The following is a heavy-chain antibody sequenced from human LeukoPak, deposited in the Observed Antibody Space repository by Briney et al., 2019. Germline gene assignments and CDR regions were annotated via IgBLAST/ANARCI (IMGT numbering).Heavy chain of an antibody. D-gene: IGHD2-15*01. CDR3: ARRHCSGGSCYSSFDY. J-gene: IGHJ4*02. CDR1: GGXISSYY. Sequence: SETLSLTCTVSGGXISSYYCSWIRQPPGKGLEWIGYIYYSGSTNYNPSLKSRVTISVDMSKNQFSLKLSSVTAADTAVYYCARRHCSGGSCYSSFDYWGQGTLVTVSS. V-gene: IGHV4-59*08. CDR2: IYYSGST.